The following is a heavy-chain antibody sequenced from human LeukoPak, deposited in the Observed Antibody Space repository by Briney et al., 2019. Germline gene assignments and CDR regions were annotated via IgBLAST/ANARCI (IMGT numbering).Heavy chain of an antibody. CDR2: ISYDGSNK. V-gene: IGHV3-30-3*01. D-gene: IGHD2-2*01. CDR3: ARVRGDIVVVPAGLYGMDV. CDR1: GFTFSSYA. J-gene: IGHJ6*02. Sequence: GGSLRLSCAASGFTFSSYAMHWGRQAPGKGLEWVAVISYDGSNKYYADSVKGRFTISRDNSKNTLYLQMNSLRAEDTAAYYCARVRGDIVVVPAGLYGMDVWGQGTTVTVSS.